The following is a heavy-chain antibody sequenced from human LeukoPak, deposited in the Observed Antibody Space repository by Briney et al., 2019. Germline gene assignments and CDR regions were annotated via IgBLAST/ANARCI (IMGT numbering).Heavy chain of an antibody. CDR1: GFTFSSYD. V-gene: IGHV3-13*01. CDR2: IGTAGDT. J-gene: IGHJ4*02. CDR3: ARTPLSRGPPRWYFDY. Sequence: GGSLRLSCAASGFTFSSYDMHWVRQATGKGLEWVSAIGTAGDTYYPGSVKGRFTISRENAKNSLYLQMNSLRAGDTAVYYCARTPLSRGPPRWYFDYWGQGTLVTVSS. D-gene: IGHD6-19*01.